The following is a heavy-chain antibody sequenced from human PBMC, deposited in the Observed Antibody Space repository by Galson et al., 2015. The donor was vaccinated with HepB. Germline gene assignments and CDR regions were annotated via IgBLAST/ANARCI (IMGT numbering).Heavy chain of an antibody. V-gene: IGHV4-34*01. CDR1: GGSFSTYH. CDR3: ARGKGRQVLLDYHYYGMDV. J-gene: IGHJ6*01. CDR2: TTQSGST. D-gene: IGHD3-3*01. Sequence: ETLSLTCAVFGGSFSTYHWTWIRQPPGKGLEWIGETTQSGSTHSNPSLKSRVTISVDTSKNQFSLKVRSVTAADTAVYYCARGKGRQVLLDYHYYGMDVWGQGTTVSVSS.